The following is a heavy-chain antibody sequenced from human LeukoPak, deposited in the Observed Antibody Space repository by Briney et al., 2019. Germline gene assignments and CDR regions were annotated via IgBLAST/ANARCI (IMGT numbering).Heavy chain of an antibody. CDR2: IGRCGNAI. Sequence: PGGSLRLSCAASGFTFSSYEMNWVRQAPGKGLEWVSYIGRCGNAIYYADSVKGRFTISRDNAKNSLYLQMNSLRAEDTAFYYCARAISLDYGDYYFDSWGQGTLVTVSS. CDR3: ARAISLDYGDYYFDS. D-gene: IGHD4-17*01. V-gene: IGHV3-48*03. CDR1: GFTFSSYE. J-gene: IGHJ4*02.